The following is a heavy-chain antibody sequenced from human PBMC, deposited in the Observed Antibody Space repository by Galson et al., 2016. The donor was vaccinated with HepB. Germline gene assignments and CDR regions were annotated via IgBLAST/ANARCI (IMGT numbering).Heavy chain of an antibody. V-gene: IGHV1-69*13. CDR1: GGTFSNSG. CDR2: IIPVFATA. CDR3: ATSTVTTFSYYYYGMAV. D-gene: IGHD4-17*01. J-gene: IGHJ6*02. Sequence: SVKVSCKASGGTFSNSGFTWVRQAPGQGLEWMGGIIPVFATANYAETFQGRVTITADQSTSTAYMDLSSLRSEDTAVYYCATSTVTTFSYYYYGMAVWGQGTTVTVSS.